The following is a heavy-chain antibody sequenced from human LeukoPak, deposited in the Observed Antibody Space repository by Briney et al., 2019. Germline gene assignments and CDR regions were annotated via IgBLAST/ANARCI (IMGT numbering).Heavy chain of an antibody. CDR2: IYGGGST. V-gene: IGHV3-53*01. J-gene: IGHJ4*02. CDR1: GFTFSSYA. Sequence: GGSLRLSCEASGFTFSSYAMTWVRQAPGKGLEWVSVIYGGGSTYYADSVKGRFTISRDNSKNTLYLQMNSLRAEDTAMYYCARGESFDYWGQGTLVTVSS. CDR3: ARGESFDY. D-gene: IGHD3-10*01.